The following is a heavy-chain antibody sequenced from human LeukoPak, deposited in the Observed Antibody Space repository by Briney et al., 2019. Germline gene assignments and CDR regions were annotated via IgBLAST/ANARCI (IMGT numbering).Heavy chain of an antibody. J-gene: IGHJ4*02. V-gene: IGHV1-18*01. CDR2: ISAYNGNT. CDR3: ARDYYDSSGYYSAAFGY. CDR1: GYTFTSYG. D-gene: IGHD3-22*01. Sequence: GASVKVSCKASGYTFTSYGISWVRQAPGQGLEWMGWISAYNGNTNYAQKLQGRVTMTTDTSTSTAYMELRSLRSDDTAVHYCARDYYDSSGYYSAAFGYWGQGTLVTVSS.